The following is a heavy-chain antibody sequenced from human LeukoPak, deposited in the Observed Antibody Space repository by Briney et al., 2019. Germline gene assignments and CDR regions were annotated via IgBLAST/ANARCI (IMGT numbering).Heavy chain of an antibody. CDR3: ARATANYYMDV. CDR1: GFTFSSYG. D-gene: IGHD6-25*01. Sequence: GGTLRLSCAASGFTFSSYGMNWVRQAPGKGLEWASSISSSSSYIYYADSVKGRFTISRDNAKNSLYLQMNSLRAEDTAVYYCARATANYYMDVWGKGTTVTVSS. J-gene: IGHJ6*03. V-gene: IGHV3-21*01. CDR2: ISSSSSYI.